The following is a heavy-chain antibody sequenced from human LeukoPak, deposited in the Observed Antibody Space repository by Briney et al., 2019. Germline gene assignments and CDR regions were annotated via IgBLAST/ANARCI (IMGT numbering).Heavy chain of an antibody. V-gene: IGHV3-23*01. Sequence: GGSLRLSCAASGFTFSSYAMSWVRQAPGKGLEWVSGISGSASSTYYAASVKGRFTISRDNSKNTLYLQMNSLRAEDTAVYYCATEELIPHYFDYWGQGTLVTVSS. CDR2: ISGSASST. CDR1: GFTFSSYA. J-gene: IGHJ4*02. D-gene: IGHD1-7*01. CDR3: ATEELIPHYFDY.